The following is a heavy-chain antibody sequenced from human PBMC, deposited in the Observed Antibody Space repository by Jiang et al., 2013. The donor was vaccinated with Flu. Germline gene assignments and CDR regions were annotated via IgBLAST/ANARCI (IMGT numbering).Heavy chain of an antibody. V-gene: IGHV3-13*05. Sequence: QLVESGGGLVQPGGSLRLSCAASGFAFSSYDMHWVRQVPGKGLEWVSAIGAADDPYYAGSVKGRFTISRENAKNSLYLQMNSLRAGDTAVYYCVRRTTDDAFDIWGQGTMVTVS. J-gene: IGHJ3*02. CDR3: VRRTTDDAFDI. CDR2: IGAADDP. CDR1: GFAFSSYD. D-gene: IGHD4-17*01.